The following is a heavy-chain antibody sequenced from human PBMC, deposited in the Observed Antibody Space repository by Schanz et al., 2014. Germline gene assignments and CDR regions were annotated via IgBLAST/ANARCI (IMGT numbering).Heavy chain of an antibody. CDR1: GGTFSSFG. CDR3: ARDRLECGAECYSVEVFEI. Sequence: QVQLVQSGPEVKKPGSSVKVSCKASGGTFSSFGINWVRQAPGQGLEWMGRIIPSLGLAKYEQKFQDKVTITADTSTTTAYMELSGLRSEDTAVYYCARDRLECGAECYSVEVFEIWGQGTLXIVSS. J-gene: IGHJ4*02. D-gene: IGHD2-21*01. V-gene: IGHV1-69*04. CDR2: IIPSLGLA.